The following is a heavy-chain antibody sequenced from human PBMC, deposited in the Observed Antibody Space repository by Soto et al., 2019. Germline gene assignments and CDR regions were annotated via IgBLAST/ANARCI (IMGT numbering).Heavy chain of an antibody. J-gene: IGHJ6*02. CDR1: GGTFSSYA. D-gene: IGHD3-10*01. CDR3: ARDDVVTMVRCDNYSMDV. V-gene: IGHV1-69*12. Sequence: QVQLVQSGAEVKKPGSSVKVSCKASGGTFSSYAISWVRQAPGQGLEWMGGIIPIFGTANYAQKFQGRVTITADESTSKAYMELSSLRSENTAVYYCARDDVVTMVRCDNYSMDVWGQCTTVTVSS. CDR2: IIPIFGTA.